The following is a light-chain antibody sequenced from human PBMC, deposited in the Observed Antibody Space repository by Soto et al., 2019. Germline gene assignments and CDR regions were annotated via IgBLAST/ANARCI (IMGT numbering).Light chain of an antibody. J-gene: IGKJ1*01. CDR3: PQYKDYSGWT. Sequence: DIQMTQSPSTLSASVGDRVTITCRASQSISNWLAWYQQKPGKAPKLLIYQASSLATGVSSRFSGSASETECTLSISSLQPDDFATYYGPQYKDYSGWTFGQGTKVEFK. CDR1: QSISNW. CDR2: QAS. V-gene: IGKV1-5*03.